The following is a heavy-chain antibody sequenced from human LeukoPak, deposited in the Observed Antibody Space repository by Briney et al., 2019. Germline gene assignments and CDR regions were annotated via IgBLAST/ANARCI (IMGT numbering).Heavy chain of an antibody. Sequence: SETLSLTCTVSGGSISSSSYYWGWIRQPPGKGLEWIGSIYYSGSTYYNPSLKSRVTISVDTSKNQFSLKLSSVTAADTAVYYCARGWPGAAGEENWFDPWGQGTLVTVSS. J-gene: IGHJ5*02. V-gene: IGHV4-39*07. CDR3: ARGWPGAAGEENWFDP. CDR1: GGSISSSSYY. CDR2: IYYSGST. D-gene: IGHD6-13*01.